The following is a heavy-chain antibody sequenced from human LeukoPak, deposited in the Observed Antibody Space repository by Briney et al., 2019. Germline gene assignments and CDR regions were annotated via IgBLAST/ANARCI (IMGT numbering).Heavy chain of an antibody. Sequence: PSETLSLTCTVSGGSISSSSYYWGWIRQPPGKGLEWIGSIYYSGSTYYNPSLKSRVTISVDTSKNQFSLKLSSVTAADTAVYYCARDLGPTIFGVVIIGPKFDPWGQGTLVTVSS. CDR1: GGSISSSSYY. V-gene: IGHV4-39*07. D-gene: IGHD3-3*01. J-gene: IGHJ5*02. CDR3: ARDLGPTIFGVVIIGPKFDP. CDR2: IYYSGST.